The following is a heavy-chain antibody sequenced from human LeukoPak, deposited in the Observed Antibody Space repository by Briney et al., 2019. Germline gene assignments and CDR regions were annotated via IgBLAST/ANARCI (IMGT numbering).Heavy chain of an antibody. CDR1: GLTFSSYW. V-gene: IGHV3-7*04. CDR3: ARGYCSSTNCYAGAFDI. CDR2: IKQDGSEK. D-gene: IGHD2-2*01. J-gene: IGHJ3*02. Sequence: PGGSLRLSCAASGLTFSSYWMSWVRQAPGKGLEWVANIKQDGSEKYYVDSVKGRFTISRDNAKNSLYLQMNSLRAEDTAVYYCARGYCSSTNCYAGAFDIWGQGTMVTVSS.